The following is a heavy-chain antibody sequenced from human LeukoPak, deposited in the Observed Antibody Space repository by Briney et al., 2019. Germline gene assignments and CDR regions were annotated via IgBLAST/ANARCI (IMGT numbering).Heavy chain of an antibody. CDR2: ISNSGST. D-gene: IGHD2-15*01. CDR1: GGSFSGYY. Sequence: PSETLSLTCAVYGGSFSGYYWSWIRQPPGKGLEWIGYISNSGSTNYNPSLKSRVTISVDTSKKQFSLKLSSVTAADTAVYYCARHGRYLDNWGQGTLVTVSS. V-gene: IGHV4-59*08. J-gene: IGHJ4*02. CDR3: ARHGRYLDN.